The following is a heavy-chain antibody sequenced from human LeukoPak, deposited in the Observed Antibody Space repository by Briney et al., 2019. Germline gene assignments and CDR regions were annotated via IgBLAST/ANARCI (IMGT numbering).Heavy chain of an antibody. CDR2: ISGSGGST. J-gene: IGHJ4*02. CDR1: GFTFSSYA. D-gene: IGHD6-19*01. CDR3: AKLIAVAGHMGY. V-gene: IGHV3-23*01. Sequence: PGGSLRLSCAASGFTFSSYAMSWVRQAPGKGLEWVSAISGSGGSTYYADSVKGRFTISRDNSKNTLYLQMNSLRAEDTAAYYCAKLIAVAGHMGYWGQGTLVTVSS.